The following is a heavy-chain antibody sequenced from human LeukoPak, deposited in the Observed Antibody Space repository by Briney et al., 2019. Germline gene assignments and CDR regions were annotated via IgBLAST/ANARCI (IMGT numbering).Heavy chain of an antibody. CDR2: INAGNGNT. J-gene: IGHJ4*02. D-gene: IGHD2-21*01. Sequence: ASVKVSCKTSAYTFTGYYIHWVRQAPGQGLEWMGWINAGNGNTKYSQEFQGRVTITRDTSASTAYMELSSLRSEDMAVYYCARAGLVHMDYWGQGTLVTVSS. CDR3: ARAGLVHMDY. CDR1: AYTFTGYY. V-gene: IGHV1-3*03.